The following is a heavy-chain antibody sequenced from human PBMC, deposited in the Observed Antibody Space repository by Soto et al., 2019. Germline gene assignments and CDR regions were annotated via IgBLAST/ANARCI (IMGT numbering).Heavy chain of an antibody. Sequence: SVKVSCKASGGTFSSYAISWVRQAHGQGLEWMGGIIPIFGTANYAQKFQGRVTMTADESTSTAYMELSSLRSEDTAVYSCARTLNTIFGVVIKYYYYYGMDVWG. J-gene: IGHJ6*02. D-gene: IGHD3-3*01. V-gene: IGHV1-69*13. CDR3: ARTLNTIFGVVIKYYYYYGMDV. CDR1: GGTFSSYA. CDR2: IIPIFGTA.